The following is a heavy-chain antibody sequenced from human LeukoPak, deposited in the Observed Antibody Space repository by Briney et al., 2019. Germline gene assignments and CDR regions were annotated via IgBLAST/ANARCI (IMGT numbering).Heavy chain of an antibody. CDR2: IYYSGST. J-gene: IGHJ5*02. D-gene: IGHD2-2*01. V-gene: IGHV4-59*01. Sequence: SETLSLTCTASGGSISSYYWSWIRQPPGKGLEWIGYIYYSGSTNYNPSLKSRVTISVDTSKNQFSLKLSSVTAADTAVYYCARVVPAPRNWFDPWGQGTLVTVSS. CDR3: ARVVPAPRNWFDP. CDR1: GGSISSYY.